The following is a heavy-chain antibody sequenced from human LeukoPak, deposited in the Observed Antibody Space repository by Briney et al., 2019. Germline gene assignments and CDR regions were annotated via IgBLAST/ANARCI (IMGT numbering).Heavy chain of an antibody. D-gene: IGHD2-2*01. CDR1: GGSISSYY. CDR2: IYYSGST. CDR3: ARVGLDCSSTSCYGTGGANNWFDP. J-gene: IGHJ5*02. Sequence: SETLSLTCTVSGGSISSYYWSWIRQPPGKGLEWIGYIYYSGSTNYNPSLKSRVTISVDTSKNQFSLKLSSVTAADTAVYYCARVGLDCSSTSCYGTGGANNWFDPWGQGTLVTVSS. V-gene: IGHV4-59*08.